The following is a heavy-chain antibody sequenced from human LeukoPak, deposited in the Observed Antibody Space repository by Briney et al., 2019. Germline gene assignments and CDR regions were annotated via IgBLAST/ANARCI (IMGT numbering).Heavy chain of an antibody. J-gene: IGHJ4*02. CDR2: IYYSGST. D-gene: IGHD4-11*01. CDR1: GGSISSYY. Sequence: PSETLSLTCTVSGGSISSYYWSWIRQPPGKGLEWIGYIYYSGSTNYNPSLKSRVTISVDMSRNQFSLKLSSVTAADTAVYYCARGTTVTSLDYWGQGTLVTVSS. V-gene: IGHV4-59*01. CDR3: ARGTTVTSLDY.